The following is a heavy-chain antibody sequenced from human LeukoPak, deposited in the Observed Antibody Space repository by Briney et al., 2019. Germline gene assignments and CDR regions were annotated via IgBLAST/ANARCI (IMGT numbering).Heavy chain of an antibody. Sequence: PSETLSLTCTVSGGSISSYYWSWIRQPPAKGLEWIGYIYSSGGTNYNPSLKSRVTISVDTSKNQFSLKLSSVTAAGTAFYYCARVPYGGSASLFDYWGQGTLVTVSS. CDR2: IYSSGGT. J-gene: IGHJ4*02. CDR1: GGSISSYY. D-gene: IGHD6-6*01. CDR3: ARVPYGGSASLFDY. V-gene: IGHV4-59*01.